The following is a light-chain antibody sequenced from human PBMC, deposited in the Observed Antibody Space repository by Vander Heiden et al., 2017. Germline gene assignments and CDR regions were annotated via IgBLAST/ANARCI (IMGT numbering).Light chain of an antibody. CDR2: KAS. CDR3: QQYKSYPWT. V-gene: IGKV1-5*03. J-gene: IGKJ1*01. Sequence: DIQMTPSPSTLSASVGDTVTITCRASLSITRYLAWYQQKPGKAPKLLMFKASDLENGVPSRFRGSGFGTEFALTITSLQPDDFATYYCQQYKSYPWTFGQGTKVEVK. CDR1: LSITRY.